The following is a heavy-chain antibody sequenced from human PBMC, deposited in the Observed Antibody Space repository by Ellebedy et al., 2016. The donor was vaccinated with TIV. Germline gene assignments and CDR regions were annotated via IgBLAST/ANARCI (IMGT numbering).Heavy chain of an antibody. D-gene: IGHD2-2*01. J-gene: IGHJ4*02. Sequence: SQTLSLTCAISGDSVSSNSAAWNWIRQSPSRGLEWLGRTYYRSKWYNDYAVSVKSRITINPDTSKNQFSLQLNSVTPEDTAVYYCARVGGYCSSTSCYSVYFDYWGQGTLVTVSS. CDR2: TYYRSKWYN. CDR1: GDSVSSNSAA. CDR3: ARVGGYCSSTSCYSVYFDY. V-gene: IGHV6-1*01.